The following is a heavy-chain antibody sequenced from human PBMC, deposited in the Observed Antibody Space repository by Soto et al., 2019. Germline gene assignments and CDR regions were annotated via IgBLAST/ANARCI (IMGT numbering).Heavy chain of an antibody. D-gene: IGHD3-22*01. V-gene: IGHV1-69*12. CDR3: ARDWSYYDSSGPHDAFDI. Sequence: QVQLVQSGAEVKKPGSSVKVSCKASGGTFSSYAISWVRQAPGQGLEWMGGIIPIFGTANYAQKFQGRVTITADESTSTAYMELSSLSSEDTAVYYCARDWSYYDSSGPHDAFDIWGQGTMVTVSS. CDR2: IIPIFGTA. CDR1: GGTFSSYA. J-gene: IGHJ3*02.